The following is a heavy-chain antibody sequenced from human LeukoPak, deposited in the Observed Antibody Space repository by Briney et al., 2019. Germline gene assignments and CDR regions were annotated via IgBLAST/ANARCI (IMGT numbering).Heavy chain of an antibody. CDR3: AKDGFVCDSNDRYFDL. Sequence: GGSLRLSCAASGFTFSNYAMSWVRQAPGKGLEWVSAISGSGGSTYHADSMKDRFTISRDNSKNTLYVQMNARRPRYTAVDYYAKDGFVCDSNDRYFDLWGHGTLVTVSS. J-gene: IGHJ4*01. V-gene: IGHV3-23*01. D-gene: IGHD3-22*01. CDR2: ISGSGGST. CDR1: GFTFSNYA.